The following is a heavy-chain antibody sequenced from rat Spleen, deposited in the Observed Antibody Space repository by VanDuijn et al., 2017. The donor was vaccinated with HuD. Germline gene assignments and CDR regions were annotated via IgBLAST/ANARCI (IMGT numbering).Heavy chain of an antibody. J-gene: IGHJ2*01. CDR1: FYSITSSYK. D-gene: IGHD1-1*01. CDR3: ARYRGSLQWPFDY. V-gene: IGHV3-3*01. Sequence: EVQLQESGPGLVKPSQSLSLTCSVTFYSITSSYKWTWIRKFPGNKLEWMGYIDNAGNTNYNPSLKSRISITRATSKNQFFLQLNSVTTEDTATYYCARYRGSLQWPFDYWGQGVMVTVSS. CDR2: IDNAGNT.